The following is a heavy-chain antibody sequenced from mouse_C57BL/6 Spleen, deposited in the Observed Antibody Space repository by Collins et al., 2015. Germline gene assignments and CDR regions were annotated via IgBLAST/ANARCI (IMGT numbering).Heavy chain of an antibody. Sequence: QVQLQQSGPELVKPGASVKISCKASGYAFSSSWMNWVKQRPGQGLEWIGRIYPGDGDTNYNGKFKGKATLTADKSSSTAYMQLSSLTSVDSAVYFCARFGEYRLFDVWGAGTTVTVSS. CDR3: ARFGEYRLFDV. J-gene: IGHJ1*01. D-gene: IGHD2-14*01. V-gene: IGHV1-82*01. CDR2: IYPGDGDT. CDR1: GYAFSSSW.